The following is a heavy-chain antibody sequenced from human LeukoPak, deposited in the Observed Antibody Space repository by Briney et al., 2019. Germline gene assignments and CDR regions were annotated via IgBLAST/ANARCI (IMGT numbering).Heavy chain of an antibody. D-gene: IGHD3-22*01. J-gene: IGHJ1*01. CDR2: IYYSGST. V-gene: IGHV4-39*07. Sequence: SETLSLTCTVSGGSISSSSYYWGWIRQPPGKGLEWIGSIYYSGSTYYNPSLKSRVTISVDKSKNQFSLKLSSVTAADTAVYYCARGHDSSGYYYFQHWGQGTLVTVSS. CDR1: GGSISSSSYY. CDR3: ARGHDSSGYYYFQH.